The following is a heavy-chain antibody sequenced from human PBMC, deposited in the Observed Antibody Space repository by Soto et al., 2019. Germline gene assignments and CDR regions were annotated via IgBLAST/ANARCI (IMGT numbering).Heavy chain of an antibody. Sequence: GASVKVSCKASGYTFTGYYMHWVRQAPGQGLEWMGWISAYNGNTNYAQKLQGRVTMTTDTSTSTAYMELRSLRSDDTAVYYCARGSAGYWRSTSCYMKNWFEPWGQGLRVNVAS. J-gene: IGHJ5*02. CDR2: ISAYNGNT. CDR1: GYTFTGYY. V-gene: IGHV1-18*04. CDR3: ARGSAGYWRSTSCYMKNWFEP. D-gene: IGHD2-2*02.